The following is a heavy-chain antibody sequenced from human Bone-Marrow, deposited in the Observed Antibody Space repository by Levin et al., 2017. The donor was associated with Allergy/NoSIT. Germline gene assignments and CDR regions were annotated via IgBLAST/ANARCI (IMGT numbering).Heavy chain of an antibody. CDR1: GFTFDDYA. J-gene: IGHJ6*02. CDR2: ISWNSGSI. V-gene: IGHV3-9*01. CDR3: AKGQHCSSTSCRYYYGMDV. Sequence: SLKISCAASGFTFDDYAMHWVRQAPGKGLEWVSGISWNSGSIGYADSVKGRFTISRDNAKNSLYLQMNSLRAEDTALYYCAKGQHCSSTSCRYYYGMDVWGQGTTVTVSS. D-gene: IGHD2-2*01.